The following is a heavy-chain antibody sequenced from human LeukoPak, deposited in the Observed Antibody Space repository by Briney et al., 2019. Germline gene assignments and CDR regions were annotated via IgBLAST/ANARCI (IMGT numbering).Heavy chain of an antibody. V-gene: IGHV4-59*08. J-gene: IGHJ4*02. Sequence: SETLSLTCTVSGGSISSYYWSWLRQPPGKGMEWIGYIYYSGSTNYNPSLKSRVTISVDTSKNQFSLKLSSVTAADTAVYYCARRSVGAIRPFDYWGQGTLVTVSS. CDR2: IYYSGST. CDR3: ARRSVGAIRPFDY. D-gene: IGHD1-26*01. CDR1: GGSISSYY.